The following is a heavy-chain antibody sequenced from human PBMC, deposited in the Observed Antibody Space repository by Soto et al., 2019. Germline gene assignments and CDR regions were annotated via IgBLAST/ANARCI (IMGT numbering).Heavy chain of an antibody. CDR3: ARESEDLTSNFDY. CDR1: GFTFTRYS. Sequence: GGSLRLSCAASGFTFTRYSMNWVRQAPGKGLEWVSSISSTTNYIYYGDSMKGRFTISRDNAKNSLYLEMNSLRAEDTAVYYCARESEDLTSNFDYWGQGTLVTVPQ. CDR2: ISSTTNYI. J-gene: IGHJ4*02. V-gene: IGHV3-21*06.